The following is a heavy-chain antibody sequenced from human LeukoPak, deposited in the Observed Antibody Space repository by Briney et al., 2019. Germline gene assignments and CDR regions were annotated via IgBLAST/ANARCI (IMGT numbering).Heavy chain of an antibody. J-gene: IGHJ4*02. D-gene: IGHD3-10*01. V-gene: IGHV3-21*01. CDR2: ISSSSNYI. CDR3: AREGSQSASATYPGND. CDR1: GFTFSSYS. Sequence: GGSLRLSCAASGFTFSSYSMNWFGQAPGKGRDWVSSISSSSNYIYYADSVKGRFTISRDNAKNSLYLQMNRLRAEDTAVYYCAREGSQSASATYPGNDWGQGTLVTVSS.